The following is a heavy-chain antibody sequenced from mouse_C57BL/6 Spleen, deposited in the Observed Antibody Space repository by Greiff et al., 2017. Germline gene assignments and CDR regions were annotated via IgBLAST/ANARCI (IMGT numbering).Heavy chain of an antibody. CDR3: ARWGGPITTVVEAY. Sequence: QVQLQQSGAELVKPGASVKISCKASGYAFSSYWMNWVKQRPGKGLEWIGQIYPGDGDTNYNGKFKGKATLTADKSSSPAYMQLSSLTSEDSAVYFCARWGGPITTVVEAYWGQGTLVTVSA. D-gene: IGHD1-1*01. CDR2: IYPGDGDT. V-gene: IGHV1-80*01. CDR1: GYAFSSYW. J-gene: IGHJ3*01.